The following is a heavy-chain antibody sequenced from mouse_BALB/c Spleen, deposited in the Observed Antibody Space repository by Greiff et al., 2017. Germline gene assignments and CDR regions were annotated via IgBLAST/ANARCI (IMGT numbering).Heavy chain of an antibody. J-gene: IGHJ3*01. CDR1: GFTFSSFG. D-gene: IGHD2-14*01. V-gene: IGHV5-17*02. Sequence: EVMLVESGGGLVQPGGSRKLSCAASGFTFSSFGMHWVRQAPEKGLEWVAYISSGSSTIYYADTVKGRFTISRDNPKNTLFLQMTSLRSEDTAMYYCERDRYEEFAYWGQGTLVTVSA. CDR2: ISSGSSTI. CDR3: ERDRYEEFAY.